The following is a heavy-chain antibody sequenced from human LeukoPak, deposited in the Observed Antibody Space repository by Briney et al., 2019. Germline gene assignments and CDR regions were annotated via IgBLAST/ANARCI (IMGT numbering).Heavy chain of an antibody. Sequence: ASVKVSCKASGYTFTSYDINWVRQAPGQGLEWMGWINPNSGGTNYAQKFQGRVTMTRGTSISTAYMELSRLRSDDTAVYYCARAAYDILTGYDYYYYYMDVWGKGTTVTISS. J-gene: IGHJ6*03. CDR3: ARAAYDILTGYDYYYYYMDV. V-gene: IGHV1-2*02. CDR2: INPNSGGT. CDR1: GYTFTSYD. D-gene: IGHD3-9*01.